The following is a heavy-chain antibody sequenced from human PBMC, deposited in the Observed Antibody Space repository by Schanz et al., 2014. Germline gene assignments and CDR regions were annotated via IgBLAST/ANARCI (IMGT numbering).Heavy chain of an antibody. Sequence: EVRLVESGGGLVQPGGSLRLSCEASGFDFNSYSMNWVHQVPGKGLEWLSYIATSSSTRHYADSVKGRVTISRDNAKNSVSLQMRRLRVEDTAVYYCASGVHVSSLQKGLQFWGRGTLVIDSS. V-gene: IGHV3-48*01. J-gene: IGHJ1*01. CDR2: IATSSSTR. D-gene: IGHD3-10*01. CDR1: GFDFNSYS. CDR3: ASGVHVSSLQKGLQF.